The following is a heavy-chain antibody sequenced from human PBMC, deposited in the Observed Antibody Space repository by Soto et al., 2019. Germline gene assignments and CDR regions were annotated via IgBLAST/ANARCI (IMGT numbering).Heavy chain of an antibody. J-gene: IGHJ4*02. Sequence: LRLSCILSGFTFNAYTMNWVRQAPGKGLEWVSSISSSGTYIYYADSVKGRFTISRDNTNNSLYLQMNSLTTDGTGLYYCASAVTMGWSPQGYWGQGTPVTVSS. D-gene: IGHD4-17*01. CDR3: ASAVTMGWSPQGY. CDR1: GFTFNAYT. V-gene: IGHV3-21*06. CDR2: ISSSGTYI.